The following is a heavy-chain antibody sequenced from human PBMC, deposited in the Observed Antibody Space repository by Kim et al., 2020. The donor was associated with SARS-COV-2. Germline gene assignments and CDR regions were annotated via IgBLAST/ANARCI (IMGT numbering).Heavy chain of an antibody. CDR2: ISSSSTI. D-gene: IGHD2-15*01. V-gene: IGHV3-48*02. CDR1: GFTFSSYS. CDR3: ARGGGRPQWWVSPQFDY. J-gene: IGHJ4*02. Sequence: GGSLRLSCAASGFTFSSYSMNWVRQAPGKGLEWVSYISSSSTINYEDSVKGRFTISRDNAKNSLYLQMNSLRDEDAAVYYCARGGGRPQWWVSPQFDYWGQGSLVTVSP.